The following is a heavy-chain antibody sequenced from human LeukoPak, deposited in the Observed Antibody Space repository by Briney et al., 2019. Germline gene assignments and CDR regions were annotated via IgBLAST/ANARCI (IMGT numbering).Heavy chain of an antibody. CDR3: ARVASRVSLEY. D-gene: IGHD2-8*01. CDR2: IYHSGST. CDR1: GYSISSGYY. Sequence: SETLSLTCAVFGYSISSGYYWGWIRQPPGKGLEWIVNIYHSGSTYYNPSLQSRLTISVDTSKNQFSLQLSAVTAADTAVYFCARVASRVSLEYWGQGKLVTVSS. J-gene: IGHJ4*02. V-gene: IGHV4-38-2*01.